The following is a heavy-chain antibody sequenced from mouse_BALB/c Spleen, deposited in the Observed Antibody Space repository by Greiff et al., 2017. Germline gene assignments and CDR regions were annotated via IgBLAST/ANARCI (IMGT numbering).Heavy chain of an antibody. J-gene: IGHJ4*01. V-gene: IGHV7-3*02. CDR1: GFTFTDYY. D-gene: IGHD1-1*01. CDR2: IRNKANGYTT. Sequence: DVKLVESGGGLVQSGGSLRLSCATSGFTFTDYYMSWVRQPPGKALEWLGFIRNKANGYTTEYSASVKGRFTISRDNSQSILYLQMNTLRAEDSATYYCARDRVTVVATDAMDYWGQGTSVTVSS. CDR3: ARDRVTVVATDAMDY.